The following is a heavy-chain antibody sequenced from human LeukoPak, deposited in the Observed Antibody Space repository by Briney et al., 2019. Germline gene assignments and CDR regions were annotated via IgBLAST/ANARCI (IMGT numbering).Heavy chain of an antibody. CDR1: GGSVSSYY. V-gene: IGHV4-4*07. CDR2: IYSSGTT. D-gene: IGHD6-13*01. CDR3: ARGITAAGNVSWFDP. Sequence: SETLSLTCTVSGGSVSSYYWSWIWQPAGQGLEWSGRIYSSGTTNSNPSLKRRVAMAVDTSKNHFSLKLSSGTAADTAVYYCARGITAAGNVSWFDPWGQGTLVTVSS. J-gene: IGHJ5*02.